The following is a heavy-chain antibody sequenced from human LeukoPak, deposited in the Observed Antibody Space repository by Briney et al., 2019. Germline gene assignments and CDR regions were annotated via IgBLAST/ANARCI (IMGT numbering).Heavy chain of an antibody. Sequence: PSETLSLTCTVSGGSISYYYWSWIRQSPGKGLEWIGYIYYNGSTNYNPSLKSRVTISVDMSKNQFSLKVTSVNAADPAIYSCARTGAHFDYWGQGTLVTVSS. CDR2: IYYNGST. D-gene: IGHD4/OR15-4a*01. J-gene: IGHJ4*02. CDR3: ARTGAHFDY. CDR1: GGSISYYY. V-gene: IGHV4-59*01.